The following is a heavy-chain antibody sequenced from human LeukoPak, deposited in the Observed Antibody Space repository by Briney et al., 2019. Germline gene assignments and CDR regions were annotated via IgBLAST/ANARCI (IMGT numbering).Heavy chain of an antibody. D-gene: IGHD3-10*01. CDR2: INYSGST. Sequence: SESLSLTCTVSGDSIGNYYWSWIRQPPGKGLEWIGYINYSGSTKYNPSVKSRVTISIDVSKRQFSLRLSSVTAADTAVYYCARMRGVWGQGTLVTVSS. CDR3: ARMRGV. CDR1: GDSIGNYY. J-gene: IGHJ4*02. V-gene: IGHV4-59*08.